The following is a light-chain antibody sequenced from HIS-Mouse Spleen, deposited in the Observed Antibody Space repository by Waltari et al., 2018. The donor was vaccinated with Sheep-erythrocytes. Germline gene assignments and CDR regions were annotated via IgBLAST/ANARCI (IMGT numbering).Light chain of an antibody. J-gene: IGLJ1*01. CDR1: ALPKQY. CDR2: KDS. V-gene: IGLV3-25*03. CDR3: QSADSSGTYQV. Sequence: SYELTQPPSVSVSPGQTARITCSGDALPKQYAYWYQQKPGQAPVLVIYKDSERPSGNPERFSGSSSGTTVTLTISGVQAEDEADYYCQSADSSGTYQVFGTGTKVTVL.